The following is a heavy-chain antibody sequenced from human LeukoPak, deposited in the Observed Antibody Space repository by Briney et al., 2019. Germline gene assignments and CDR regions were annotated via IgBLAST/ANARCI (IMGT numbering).Heavy chain of an antibody. Sequence: PSETLSLTCTVSGGSISSYNWSWIRQPPGKGLEWIGYVYNSGSTNYNPSLKSRVTISVDTSKNQFSLKLSSVTAADTAVYYCARDERQYSSSWYLGYYYYGMDVWGQGTTVTVSS. CDR1: GGSISSYN. D-gene: IGHD6-13*01. V-gene: IGHV4-59*01. CDR2: VYNSGST. CDR3: ARDERQYSSSWYLGYYYYGMDV. J-gene: IGHJ6*02.